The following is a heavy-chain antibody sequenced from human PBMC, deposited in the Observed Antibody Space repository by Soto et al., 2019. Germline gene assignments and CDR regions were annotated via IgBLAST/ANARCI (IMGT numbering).Heavy chain of an antibody. CDR1: GFTFSSYG. V-gene: IGHV3-30*18. D-gene: IGHD3-16*01. J-gene: IGHJ4*02. CDR2: ISYDGSNK. CDR3: AKDLYYVWGSPSLDY. Sequence: QVQLVESGGGVVQPGRSLRLSCAASGFTFSSYGMHWVRQAPGKGLEWVAVISYDGSNKYYADSVKGRFTISRDNSKNTLYLQMNSLRAEDTAVYYCAKDLYYVWGSPSLDYWGQGTLVTVSS.